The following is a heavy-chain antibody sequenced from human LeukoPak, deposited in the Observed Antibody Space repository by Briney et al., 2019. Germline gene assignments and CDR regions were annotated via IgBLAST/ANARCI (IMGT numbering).Heavy chain of an antibody. CDR2: INTGNGNT. V-gene: IGHV1-3*04. J-gene: IGHJ1*01. CDR3: ARVPLYDASGHYYPH. D-gene: IGHD3-22*01. Sequence: ASVKVSCKTSGYTFNNYGMHWVRQAPRQSPEWMGWINTGNGNTKSSQKFQDRVTLTSDTSASTAYMELNSLSSEDTAVYYCARVPLYDASGHYYPHWGQGTLVTVSS. CDR1: GYTFNNYG.